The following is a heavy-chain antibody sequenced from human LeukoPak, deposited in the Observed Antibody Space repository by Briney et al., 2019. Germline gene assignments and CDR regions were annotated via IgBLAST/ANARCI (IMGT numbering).Heavy chain of an antibody. Sequence: GGSLRLSCAASGFTFSNYWMHWVRQAPGKGLEWVSRIYSDGSNTVYAEPVKGRFTISRDNAKNTLFLQMNSLRAEDTAVYYCAKTISGYCSSTSCLNWFDPWGQGTLVTVSS. V-gene: IGHV3-74*01. CDR1: GFTFSNYW. J-gene: IGHJ5*02. D-gene: IGHD2-2*03. CDR2: IYSDGSNT. CDR3: AKTISGYCSSTSCLNWFDP.